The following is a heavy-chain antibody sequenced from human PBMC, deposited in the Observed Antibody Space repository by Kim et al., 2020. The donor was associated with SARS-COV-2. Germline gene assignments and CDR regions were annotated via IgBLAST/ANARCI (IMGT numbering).Heavy chain of an antibody. CDR3: TRAARGSSGWYGDAFYV. CDR1: GFSFSSYT. CDR2: ISGSSTTI. D-gene: IGHD6-19*01. V-gene: IGHV3-48*02. Sequence: GGSLRLSCAASGFSFSSYTMNWVRQAPGKGLEWVSSISGSSTTIDYVESVKGRFTIFRDNAENSLHLQMNSLRDEDTAVYYCTRAARGSSGWYGDAFYV. J-gene: IGHJ3*01.